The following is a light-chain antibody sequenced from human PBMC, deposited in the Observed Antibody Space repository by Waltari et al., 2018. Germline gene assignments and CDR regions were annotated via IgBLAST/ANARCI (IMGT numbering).Light chain of an antibody. V-gene: IGKV3-11*01. Sequence: EIVLTQSPATLSLSPGQRGTLSCRASQSVGGNLAWYQQKPGQAPRLLIYDASNRATGIPARFSGSGSGTDFTLTISSLEPEEFAVYYCQQRRTWPSITFGQGTRLDI. CDR1: QSVGGN. CDR2: DAS. J-gene: IGKJ5*01. CDR3: QQRRTWPSIT.